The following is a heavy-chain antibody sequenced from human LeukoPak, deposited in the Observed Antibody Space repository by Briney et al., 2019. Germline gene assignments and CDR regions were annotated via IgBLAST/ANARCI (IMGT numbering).Heavy chain of an antibody. CDR1: GFAFSSYA. CDR3: ARDRSSGYSYGLFDY. J-gene: IGHJ4*02. CDR2: ISYDGSNK. Sequence: GGSLRLSCAASGFAFSSYAIHWVRQAPGKGLEWVAFISYDGSNKYYADSVKGRFTISRDNSKNTLYLQMNSLRAEDTAVYYCARDRSSGYSYGLFDYWGQGTLVTVSS. D-gene: IGHD5-18*01. V-gene: IGHV3-30-3*01.